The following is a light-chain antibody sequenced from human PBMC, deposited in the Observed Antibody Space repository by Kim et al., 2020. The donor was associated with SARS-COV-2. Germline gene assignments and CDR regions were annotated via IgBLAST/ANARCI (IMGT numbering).Light chain of an antibody. CDR3: QQYNDWPLIS. CDR2: GAS. J-gene: IGKJ4*01. V-gene: IGKV3-15*01. Sequence: VYPGQRGTHSCRSSQSVRNNLAWYQPRPGQATRPPLCGASTRATDIPTRFSGSGSGTEFTLTIRSLQSEVLAVYYCQQYNDWPLISFGGGTKLEI. CDR1: QSVRNN.